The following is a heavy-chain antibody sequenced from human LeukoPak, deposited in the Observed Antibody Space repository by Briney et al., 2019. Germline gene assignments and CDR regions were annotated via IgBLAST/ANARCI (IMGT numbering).Heavy chain of an antibody. V-gene: IGHV3-20*04. Sequence: PGGSLRLSRAASGFTFDDYCMSWVRQAPGKGLEWVSGINWNGGSTGYADSVKGRFTISRDNAKNSLYLQMNSLRAEDTALYYCARGDDSSGPPPLDYWGQGTLVTVSS. CDR2: INWNGGST. D-gene: IGHD3-22*01. J-gene: IGHJ4*02. CDR1: GFTFDDYC. CDR3: ARGDDSSGPPPLDY.